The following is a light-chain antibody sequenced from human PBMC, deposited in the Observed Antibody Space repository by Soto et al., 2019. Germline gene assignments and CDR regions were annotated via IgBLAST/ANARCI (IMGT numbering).Light chain of an antibody. J-gene: IGKJ4*01. V-gene: IGKV3-15*01. CDR2: DTS. CDR1: QGIGDT. Sequence: EVVMRQSPATLSVSPGEGATLSCRASQGIGDTLAWYQHKPGQTPRLLIYDTSTWTTGVPTRFSGSRSGAESTLTINGLQTKDFAVYYCQPYNNCRRTFGGGTKVEIK. CDR3: QPYNNCRRT.